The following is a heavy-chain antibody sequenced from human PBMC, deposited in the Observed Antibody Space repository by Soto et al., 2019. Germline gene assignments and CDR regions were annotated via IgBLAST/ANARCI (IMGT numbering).Heavy chain of an antibody. J-gene: IGHJ6*02. CDR2: INHSGST. Sequence: QVQLQQWGAGLLKPSETLSLTCAVYGGSFSGYYWSWSWIRQPPGKGLEWIGEINHSGSTNYNPSLKSRLTISIDTSKNQFSLNLSSVTAADTAVYYCARARHLRSTFYHSYGLDVWAKGPRSPSP. CDR1: GGSFSGYY. CDR3: ARARHLRSTFYHSYGLDV. V-gene: IGHV4-34*01.